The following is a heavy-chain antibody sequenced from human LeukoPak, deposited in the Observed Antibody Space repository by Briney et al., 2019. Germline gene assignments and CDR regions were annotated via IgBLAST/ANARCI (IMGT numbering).Heavy chain of an antibody. CDR1: GFTFSSHW. D-gene: IGHD1-1*01. CDR2: IKQDGTEI. Sequence: GGSLRLSCAASGFTFSSHWMSWVRQAPGKGPEWVANIKQDGTEIYYADSVKGRFTISRDNSKNTLYLQMNSLRAEDTAVYYCAKRWTGTTIGQQDYWGQGTLVTVSS. V-gene: IGHV3-7*01. CDR3: AKRWTGTTIGQQDY. J-gene: IGHJ4*02.